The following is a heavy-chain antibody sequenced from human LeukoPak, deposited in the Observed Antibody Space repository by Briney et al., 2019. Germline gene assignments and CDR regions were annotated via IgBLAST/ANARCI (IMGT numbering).Heavy chain of an antibody. CDR3: AKDMHD. CDR1: GFTFDDYA. CDR2: ISGHGYTT. Sequence: PGGSLRLSCAASGFTFDDYAMHWVRQAPGKGLEWLSRISGHGYTTYYADSVKGRFTISRDNSENSLYLQMNSLRAEDTALYYCAKDMHDWGQGTLVAVSS. J-gene: IGHJ4*02. V-gene: IGHV3-43*02.